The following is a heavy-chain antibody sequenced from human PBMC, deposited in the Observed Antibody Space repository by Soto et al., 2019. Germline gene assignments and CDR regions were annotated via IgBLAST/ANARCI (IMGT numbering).Heavy chain of an antibody. J-gene: IGHJ5*02. V-gene: IGHV3-30-3*01. CDR1: GFTFSSYV. Sequence: PGGSLRLSCAASGFTFSSYVLHWVRQPPGKGLEWVAIISYDGSNKYYADSVKGRLSISRDNSKNTLYLQMNSLRGEDTAVYYCARSPTASNWFDPWGQGTQVTVSS. D-gene: IGHD5-18*01. CDR3: ARSPTASNWFDP. CDR2: ISYDGSNK.